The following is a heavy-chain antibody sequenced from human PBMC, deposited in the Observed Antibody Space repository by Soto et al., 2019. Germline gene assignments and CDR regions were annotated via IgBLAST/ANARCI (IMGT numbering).Heavy chain of an antibody. D-gene: IGHD3-22*01. CDR3: ARVVVVIPPGYYYAMDV. CDR1: GFTFSSFH. J-gene: IGHJ6*02. Sequence: GGSLRLSCGVSGFTFSSFHMNWVRQAPGRGLEWVAYITSSSDTIYYSDSVKGRFTISRDNGKNSLFLQMNSLRDEDTAVYYCARVVVVIPPGYYYAMDVWGQGTTVTVSS. CDR2: ITSSSDTI. V-gene: IGHV3-48*02.